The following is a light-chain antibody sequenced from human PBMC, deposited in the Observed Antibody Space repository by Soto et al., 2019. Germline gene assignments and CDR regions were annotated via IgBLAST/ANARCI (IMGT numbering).Light chain of an antibody. CDR1: QSVSSGY. V-gene: IGKV3-20*01. CDR2: GAS. CDR3: QHYVTSRIT. Sequence: EIVLTQSPGTLSLSPGARATHSCRASQSVSSGYLAWYHQKPGQAPRLLLYGASSRATGVPHRFSGGGSGTDFTLTISRLEPEDFAVYYCQHYVTSRITFGQGTRLEIK. J-gene: IGKJ5*01.